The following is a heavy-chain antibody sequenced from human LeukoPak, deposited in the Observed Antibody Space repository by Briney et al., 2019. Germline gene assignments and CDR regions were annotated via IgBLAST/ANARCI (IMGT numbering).Heavy chain of an antibody. V-gene: IGHV3-11*04. CDR2: ISSSGGTI. D-gene: IGHD6-19*01. J-gene: IGHJ3*02. CDR1: GFTFSDYY. CDR3: AGYSSGWFGAFDI. Sequence: GGSLRLSCAASGFTFSDYYMSWIRQAPGKGLEWVSYISSSGGTIYYADSVKGRFTISRDNAKNSLYLQMNSLGAEDTAVYYCAGYSSGWFGAFDIWGQGTMVTVSS.